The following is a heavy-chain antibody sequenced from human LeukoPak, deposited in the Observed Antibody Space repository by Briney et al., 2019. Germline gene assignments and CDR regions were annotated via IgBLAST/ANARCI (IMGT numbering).Heavy chain of an antibody. Sequence: GGSLRLSCTASGFTFSIYAMNWVRQAPGKGLEWVSSINSGSTYTYYTESVKGRFTVSRDNAKNSLFLQMNSLRAEDTAIYYCARSLTTLTYEGYWGQGTLVTVSS. CDR1: GFTFSIYA. V-gene: IGHV3-21*01. CDR2: INSGSTYT. J-gene: IGHJ4*02. D-gene: IGHD1-1*01. CDR3: ARSLTTLTYEGY.